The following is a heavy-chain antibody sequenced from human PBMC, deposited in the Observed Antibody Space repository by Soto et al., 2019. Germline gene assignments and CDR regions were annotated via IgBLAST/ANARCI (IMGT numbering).Heavy chain of an antibody. D-gene: IGHD6-13*01. J-gene: IGHJ5*02. CDR3: AKEAPYSSSWYFNWFDX. CDR2: ISCSGGST. Sequence: GGSLRLSFAASGFTFSSYAMSWVRQAPGKGLEWVSAISCSGGSTYYADSVKVRFTISRDNSKNTLYLQMNSLRAEDTAVYYCAKEAPYSSSWYFNWFDXWGQATLVTVSX. V-gene: IGHV3-23*01. CDR1: GFTFSSYA.